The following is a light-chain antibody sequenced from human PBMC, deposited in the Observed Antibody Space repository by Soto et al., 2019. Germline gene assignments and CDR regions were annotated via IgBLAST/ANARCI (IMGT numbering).Light chain of an antibody. Sequence: EIVLTQSPATLSLSPGERATLSCRASQSVDTYLAWYQQKPGQAPRLLIYDASNRAAGVPARFSGSGSGTAFTLTISTLEPEDFAIYYCHQRSNWPQLTFGGGTKVDIK. CDR3: HQRSNWPQLT. CDR2: DAS. J-gene: IGKJ4*01. CDR1: QSVDTY. V-gene: IGKV3-11*01.